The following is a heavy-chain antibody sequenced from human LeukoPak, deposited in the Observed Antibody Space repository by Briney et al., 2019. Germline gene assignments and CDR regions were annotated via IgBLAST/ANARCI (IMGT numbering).Heavy chain of an antibody. Sequence: GGSLRLSCAASGFTFSSYAMHWVRQAPGKGLEWVAVISNDGSNKYHADSVKGRFTISRDNSKNTLYLQMNSLRAEDTAVYYCARGHARGYDFPIDYWGQGTLVTVSS. CDR1: GFTFSSYA. CDR3: ARGHARGYDFPIDY. CDR2: ISNDGSNK. J-gene: IGHJ4*02. V-gene: IGHV3-30*04. D-gene: IGHD5-12*01.